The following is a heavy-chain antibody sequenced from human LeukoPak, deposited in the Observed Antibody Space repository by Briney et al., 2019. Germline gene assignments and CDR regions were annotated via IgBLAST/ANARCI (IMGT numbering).Heavy chain of an antibody. Sequence: PGGSLRLSCAASGFPFSNYWMHWVRQAPGKGLVWVSRVNSDGSTTNYADSVKGRFIISRDNAENTLYMRMNSLRPEDTAVYHCARGYYSSSRFDSWGQGTLVTVS. D-gene: IGHD6-13*01. V-gene: IGHV3-74*01. CDR1: GFPFSNYW. CDR3: ARGYYSSSRFDS. J-gene: IGHJ4*02. CDR2: VNSDGSTT.